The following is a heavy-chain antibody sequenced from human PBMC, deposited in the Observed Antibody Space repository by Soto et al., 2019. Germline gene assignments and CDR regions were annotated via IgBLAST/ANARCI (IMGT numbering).Heavy chain of an antibody. CDR2: ISGSGGST. CDR3: AKDGASPQSSSGSYHIDY. CDR1: GFTFSSYA. D-gene: IGHD3-10*01. J-gene: IGHJ4*02. V-gene: IGHV3-23*01. Sequence: GGSLRLSCAASGFTFSSYAMSWVRQAPGKGLEWVSAISGSGGSTYYADSVKGRFTISRDNSKNTLYLQMNSLRAEDTAVYYCAKDGASPQSSSGSYHIDYWGQGTLVTVSS.